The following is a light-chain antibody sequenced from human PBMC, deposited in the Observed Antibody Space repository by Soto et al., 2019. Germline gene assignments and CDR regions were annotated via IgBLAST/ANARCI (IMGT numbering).Light chain of an antibody. V-gene: IGKV3-20*01. CDR3: QHYGSSPFT. CDR1: QSVSSGQ. Sequence: EIVLTQSPGTLSLSPGERASLSCRASQSVSSGQLAWFQQKPGQAPRLLIHGASSRATDIPDRFSGSESGTDFTLTISRLEPEDFAVYYCQHYGSSPFTFGPGTKVEIK. CDR2: GAS. J-gene: IGKJ3*01.